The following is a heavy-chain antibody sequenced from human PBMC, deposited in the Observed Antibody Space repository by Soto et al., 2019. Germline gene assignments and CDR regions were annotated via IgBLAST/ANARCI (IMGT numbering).Heavy chain of an antibody. CDR3: PIGPGRQEGPGDY. Sequence: QVQLVQSGAEVKKPGASVKVSCKASGYTFTSYALHWVRQAPGQRLEWMGWLNAGNGNTQYTQKIQGRVTITTDTCARSDCMGLSSLRSEDTDVYYGPIGPGRQEGPGDYWGQGTLVTVSS. CDR2: LNAGNGNT. J-gene: IGHJ4*02. CDR1: GYTFTSYA. V-gene: IGHV1-3*01.